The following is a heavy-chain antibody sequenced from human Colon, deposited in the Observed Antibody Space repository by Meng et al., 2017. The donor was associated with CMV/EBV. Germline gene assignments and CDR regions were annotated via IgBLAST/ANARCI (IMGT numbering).Heavy chain of an antibody. J-gene: IGHJ4*02. V-gene: IGHV4-59*12. CDR1: GGSLSSFY. D-gene: IGHD4-23*01. Sequence: SETLSLTCTLSGGSLSSFYWSWIRQSPGTGLEWIGHFYHSGIINYNPSLKSRATISFDMARNQFSLRLNSVTAADTAVYYCVRELDGGNPGGYWGQGTLVTVSS. CDR2: FYHSGII. CDR3: VRELDGGNPGGY.